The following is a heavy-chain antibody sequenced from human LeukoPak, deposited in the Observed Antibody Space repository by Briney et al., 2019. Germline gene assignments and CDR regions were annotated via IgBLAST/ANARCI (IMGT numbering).Heavy chain of an antibody. Sequence: SETLSLTCTVSGGSISSGDYYWSWIRQPPGKGLEWIGYIYYSGSTYYNPSLKSRVTISVDTSKNQFSLKLSSVTAADTAVYYCARHTMVRGTAPWLWFDPWGQGTLVTVSS. V-gene: IGHV4-30-4*01. J-gene: IGHJ5*02. CDR2: IYYSGST. D-gene: IGHD3-10*01. CDR1: GGSISSGDYY. CDR3: ARHTMVRGTAPWLWFDP.